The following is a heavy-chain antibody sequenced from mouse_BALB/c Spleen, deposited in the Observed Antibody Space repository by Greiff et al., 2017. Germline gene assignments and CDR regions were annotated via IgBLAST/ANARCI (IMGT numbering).Heavy chain of an antibody. Sequence: QVQLQQSGAELVKPGASVKLSCKASGYTFTSYYMYWVKQRPGQGLEWIGEINPSNGGTNFNEKFKSKATLTVDKSSSTAYMQLSSLTSEDSAVYYCTRSELFDYWGQGTTLTVSS. CDR2: INPSNGGT. J-gene: IGHJ2*01. CDR3: TRSELFDY. V-gene: IGHV1S81*02. CDR1: GYTFTSYY.